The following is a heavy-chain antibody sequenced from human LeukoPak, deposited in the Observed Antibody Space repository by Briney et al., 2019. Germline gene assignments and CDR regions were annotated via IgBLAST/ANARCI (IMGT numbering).Heavy chain of an antibody. V-gene: IGHV4-31*03. J-gene: IGHJ4*02. D-gene: IGHD4-11*01. CDR1: GGLISSGGYY. CDR3: ARGGRTVTYFDS. CDR2: IYYSGSA. Sequence: KPSVTLSLICTVSGGLISSGGYYWSWIRQHPGKVLEWIGYIYYSGSAYYNPSLKSRVTISVDTARNQFSLKLSAVTAADTAVYYCARGGRTVTYFDSWGQGTLVTVSS.